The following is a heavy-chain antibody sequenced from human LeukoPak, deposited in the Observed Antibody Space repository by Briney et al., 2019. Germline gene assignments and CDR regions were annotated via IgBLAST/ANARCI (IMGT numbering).Heavy chain of an antibody. V-gene: IGHV1-18*01. J-gene: IGHJ3*01. CDR1: GYTFTSTG. CDR2: VSSYSGNT. D-gene: IGHD2-15*01. Sequence: EASVKVSCKASGYTFTSTGICWVRQAPGQGLEWMGWVSSYSGNTNYAQKFRGRVTMTRDTSTNTAYMELRSLRSDDTAVYFCARDAPRWRNAFDFWGQGTMVTVSS. CDR3: ARDAPRWRNAFDF.